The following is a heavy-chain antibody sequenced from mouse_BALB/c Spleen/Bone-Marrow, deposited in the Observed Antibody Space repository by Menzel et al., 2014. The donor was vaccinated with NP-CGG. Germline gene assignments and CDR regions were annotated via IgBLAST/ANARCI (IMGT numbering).Heavy chain of an antibody. CDR1: GFTFNTYA. J-gene: IGHJ3*01. D-gene: IGHD1-1*01. V-gene: IGHV10-1*02. Sequence: EVQLVESGGGLVQPKGSLKLSCAASGFTFNTYAMNWVRQAPGKGLEWVARIRSKSNNYATYYADSVKDRFTISRDDSQSMLYLQMNNLKTEDTAMYYCVRSYYYGSRGFAYWGQGTLVTVSA. CDR3: VRSYYYGSRGFAY. CDR2: IRSKSNNYAT.